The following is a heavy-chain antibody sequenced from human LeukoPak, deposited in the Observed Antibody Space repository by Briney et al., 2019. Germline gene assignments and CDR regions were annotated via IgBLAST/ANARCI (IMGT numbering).Heavy chain of an antibody. CDR2: IRTKANNYAT. Sequence: GGSLRLSCAASGFTFSGSTVHWVRQASGKGLDWVGHIRTKANNYATAYAASVKGRFTIPRDDSKNTAYLQMNSLKIEDTAVYYCSRHEALPGDYWGQGTLVTVSS. V-gene: IGHV3-73*01. D-gene: IGHD2-21*02. CDR3: SRHEALPGDY. J-gene: IGHJ4*02. CDR1: GFTFSGST.